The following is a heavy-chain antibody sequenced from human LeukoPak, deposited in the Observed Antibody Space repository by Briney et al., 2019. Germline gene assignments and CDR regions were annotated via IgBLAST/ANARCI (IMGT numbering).Heavy chain of an antibody. D-gene: IGHD3-22*01. Sequence: GASVKVSCKASGYPFTYYYIHWVRQAPGQGLEWMGWITPNTGGANYAQKFQGRVTMTRDTSISTAYMELSRLRSDDTAVYYCATESSGYCLPLFDHWGRGTPVTVSS. CDR2: ITPNTGGA. CDR3: ATESSGYCLPLFDH. CDR1: GYPFTYYY. J-gene: IGHJ4*02. V-gene: IGHV1-2*02.